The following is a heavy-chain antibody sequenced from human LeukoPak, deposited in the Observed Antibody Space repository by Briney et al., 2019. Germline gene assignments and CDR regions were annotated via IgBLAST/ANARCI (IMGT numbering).Heavy chain of an antibody. CDR1: GYTFTSYG. D-gene: IGHD3-10*01. V-gene: IGHV1-18*01. Sequence: ASVKVSCKASGYTFTSYGISWVRQAPGQGLEWMGWISAYNGNTNYAQKLQGRVTMTTDTSTSTAYMELRSLRSDDTAVYYCARDTYYYGSAPFDYWGQGTLVTVSS. J-gene: IGHJ4*02. CDR3: ARDTYYYGSAPFDY. CDR2: ISAYNGNT.